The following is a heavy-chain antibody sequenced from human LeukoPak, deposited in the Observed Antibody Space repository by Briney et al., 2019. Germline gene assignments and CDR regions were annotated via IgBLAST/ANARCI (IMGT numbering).Heavy chain of an antibody. J-gene: IGHJ5*02. D-gene: IGHD2-2*01. Sequence: SETLSLTCAVYGGSFSGYYWSWIRQPPGKGLEWIGEINHSGSTNYNPSLKSRVTISVDTSKNQFSLKLSSVTAADTAVYYCARVQDLGYCSSTSCRDWFDPWGQGTLVTVSS. CDR1: GGSFSGYY. CDR2: INHSGST. V-gene: IGHV4-34*01. CDR3: ARVQDLGYCSSTSCRDWFDP.